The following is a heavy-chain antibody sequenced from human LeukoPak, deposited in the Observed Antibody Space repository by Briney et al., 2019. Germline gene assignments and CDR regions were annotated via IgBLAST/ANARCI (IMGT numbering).Heavy chain of an antibody. V-gene: IGHV4-59*01. D-gene: IGHD1-26*01. J-gene: IGHJ2*01. CDR1: GGSISSYY. Sequence: PSETLSLTSTVSGGSISSYYWSWIRQPPGKGLEWIGYIYYSGSTNYNPSLKSRVTISVDTSKNQFSLKLSSVTAADTAVYYCARDRGTPGATANWYFDRWGRGTLVTVSS. CDR3: ARDRGTPGATANWYFDR. CDR2: IYYSGST.